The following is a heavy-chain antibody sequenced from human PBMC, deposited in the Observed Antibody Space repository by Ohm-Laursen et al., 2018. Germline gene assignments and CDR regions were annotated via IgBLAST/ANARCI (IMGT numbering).Heavy chain of an antibody. CDR3: ARDSGVMVATADY. CDR2: INPSGGST. V-gene: IGHV1-46*01. J-gene: IGHJ4*02. D-gene: IGHD5-12*01. Sequence: ASVKVSCKSSGYTFTSYYMHWVRQAPGQGLEWMGIINPSGGSTSYAQKFQGRVTMTRDTSTSTAYMELRSLRSDDTAVYYCARDSGVMVATADYWGQGTLVTVSS. CDR1: GYTFTSYY.